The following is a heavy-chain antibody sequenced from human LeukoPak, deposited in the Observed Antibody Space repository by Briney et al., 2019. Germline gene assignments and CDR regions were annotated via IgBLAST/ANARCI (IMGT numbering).Heavy chain of an antibody. V-gene: IGHV3-23*01. Sequence: GGSLRLSCAASGFTVSSNYMSWVRQAPGKGLEWVSAISDSKRGGTTYYADSVKGRFTISRDTSKNTLYLQMSSLRVEDTAVYYCAKVPNYYDTTTYYGWGQGTLVAVSS. D-gene: IGHD3-22*01. CDR2: ISDSKRGGTT. CDR1: GFTVSSNY. J-gene: IGHJ4*02. CDR3: AKVPNYYDTTTYYG.